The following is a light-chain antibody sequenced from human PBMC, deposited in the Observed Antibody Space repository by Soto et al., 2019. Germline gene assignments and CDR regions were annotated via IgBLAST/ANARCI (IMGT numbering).Light chain of an antibody. V-gene: IGLV2-14*01. J-gene: IGLJ2*01. CDR1: SSDVGGYNY. Sequence: QSALTQPASVSGSSGQSITISCTGTSSDVGGYNYVSWYQQHPGKAPKLMIYDVSNRPSGVSNRFSGSKSANTASLSISGLQAEDEADYYCSSYTSSSPVVVGGGTKLTV. CDR2: DVS. CDR3: SSYTSSSPVV.